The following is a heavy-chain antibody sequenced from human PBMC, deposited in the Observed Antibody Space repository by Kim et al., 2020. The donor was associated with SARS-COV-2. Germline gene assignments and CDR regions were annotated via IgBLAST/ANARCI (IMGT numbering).Heavy chain of an antibody. V-gene: IGHV4-61*02. CDR3: ARDQCLRGTRYYYGMDV. J-gene: IGHJ6*02. Sequence: SETLSLTCTVSGGSISSGSYYWSWIRQPAGKGLEWIGRIYTSGSTNYNPSLKSRVTISVDTSKNQFSLKLSYVTAGDTAVYYCARDQCLRGTRYYYGMDVWGQGTTVTVSS. CDR1: GGSISSGSYY. CDR2: IYTSGST. D-gene: IGHD3-10*01.